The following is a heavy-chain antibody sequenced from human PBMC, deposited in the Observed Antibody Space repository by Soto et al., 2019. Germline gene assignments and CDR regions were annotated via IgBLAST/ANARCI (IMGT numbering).Heavy chain of an antibody. J-gene: IGHJ4*02. CDR3: ASGTGDYHFIDQ. V-gene: IGHV4-39*01. Sequence: PSETLSLTCTVSGASISNRIFYWDWIRQSPGKGLEWLGAIYYIGNTYYNPSLKSRVTLSMDPPKNQFSLKLDFVTAADTAVYFCASGTGDYHFIDQWAQGTLVTVSS. CDR1: GASISNRIFY. D-gene: IGHD4-17*01. CDR2: IYYIGNT.